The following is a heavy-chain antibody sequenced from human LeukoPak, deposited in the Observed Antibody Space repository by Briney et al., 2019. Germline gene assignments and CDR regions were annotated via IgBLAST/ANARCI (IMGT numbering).Heavy chain of an antibody. CDR2: ISGRDSTT. Sequence: GGSLRLSCAVSGFGFSSYAMSWVRQAPGKGLEWVSGISGRDSTTYYADSVKGRFTISRENSKNTLYLQMNSLRAEDTAVYYCATSGGSYWSWGQGTLVTVSS. J-gene: IGHJ5*02. CDR1: GFGFSSYA. D-gene: IGHD1-26*01. CDR3: ATSGGSYWS. V-gene: IGHV3-23*01.